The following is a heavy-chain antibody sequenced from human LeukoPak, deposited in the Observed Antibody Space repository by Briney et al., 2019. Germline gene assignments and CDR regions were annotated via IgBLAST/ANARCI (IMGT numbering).Heavy chain of an antibody. D-gene: IGHD3-22*01. CDR3: AKGGLYYYDSSGYFGY. CDR1: GFTFTKYA. Sequence: GGSLRLSCAASGFTFTKYAMNWVRQAPGKGLEWVSGISGSGGSTYYADSVKGRFTISRDNSKNTLSLQMKSLRAEDTAVYYCAKGGLYYYDSSGYFGYWGQGTLVTVSS. J-gene: IGHJ4*02. V-gene: IGHV3-23*01. CDR2: ISGSGGST.